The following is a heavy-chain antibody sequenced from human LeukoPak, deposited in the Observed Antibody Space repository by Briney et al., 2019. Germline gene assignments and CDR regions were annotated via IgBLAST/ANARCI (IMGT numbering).Heavy chain of an antibody. Sequence: GGSLRLSCAASGFTVSNNYMSWVRQAPGKRPEWVSVMYSGGSIYYADSVKGRFTVSGDKSKNTVYLQMGSLRAEDMAVYYCARVGSNDAFDIWGQGTMVTVSS. J-gene: IGHJ3*02. V-gene: IGHV3-53*05. CDR2: MYSGGSI. CDR3: ARVGSNDAFDI. CDR1: GFTVSNNY. D-gene: IGHD2-15*01.